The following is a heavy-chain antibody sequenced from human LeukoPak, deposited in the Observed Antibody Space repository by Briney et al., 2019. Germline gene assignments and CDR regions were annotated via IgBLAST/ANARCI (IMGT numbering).Heavy chain of an antibody. Sequence: PSETLSLTCAVSGGSISSGGYSWSWIRQPPGKGLEWIGYIYHSGSIYYNPSLKSRVTISVDRSKNQFSLKLSSVTAADTAVYYCAREDGSGSYMYWGQGTLVTVSS. CDR3: AREDGSGSYMY. V-gene: IGHV4-30-2*01. CDR2: IYHSGSI. D-gene: IGHD3-10*01. J-gene: IGHJ4*02. CDR1: GGSISSGGYS.